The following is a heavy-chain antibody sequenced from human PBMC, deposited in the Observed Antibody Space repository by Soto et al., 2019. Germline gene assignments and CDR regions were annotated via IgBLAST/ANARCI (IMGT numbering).Heavy chain of an antibody. J-gene: IGHJ6*01. CDR1: GFTFSSYS. V-gene: IGHV3-48*02. CDR3: ARAGDSSESYDSSGYYPAYYYYYGMDV. Sequence: EVQLVESGGGLVQPGGSLRLSCAASGFTFSSYSMNLVRQAPGKGLEWVSYISSSSSTIYYAVSVKGRFTISRDNAKNALYLQMNSLRDEDTAVYYCARAGDSSESYDSSGYYPAYYYYYGMDVW. D-gene: IGHD3-22*01. CDR2: ISSSSSTI.